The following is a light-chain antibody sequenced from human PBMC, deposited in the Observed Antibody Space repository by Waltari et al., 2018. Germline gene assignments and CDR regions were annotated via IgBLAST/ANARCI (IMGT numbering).Light chain of an antibody. CDR3: MIWHNSAWV. V-gene: IGLV5-45*02. CDR2: YTSDSDK. CDR1: SGINVGTYR. J-gene: IGLJ3*02. Sequence: QAVLTQPSSLSASPGASASLTCTLRSGINVGTYRISLYQQKPGSPPQYLLRYTSDSDKQQGSGVPSRFSGSKDASANAGILLISGLQSEDEADYYCMIWHNSAWVFGGGTKLTVL.